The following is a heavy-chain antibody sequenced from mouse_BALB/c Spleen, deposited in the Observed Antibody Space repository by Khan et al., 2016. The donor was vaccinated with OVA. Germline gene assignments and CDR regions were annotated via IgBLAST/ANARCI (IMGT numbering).Heavy chain of an antibody. CDR3: ARVYGGDFDY. V-gene: IGHV3-2*02. Sequence: VQLKQSGPGLVKPSQSLSLTCTVTGYSITSDYAWNWIRQFPGNKLEWMGYISYSGNTNYNPSLKSRISITRDTSKNQFFLQLNSVTTEDTATYYCARVYGGDFDYWGQGTNLTVSS. J-gene: IGHJ2*01. CDR2: ISYSGNT. CDR1: GYSITSDYA. D-gene: IGHD2-10*02.